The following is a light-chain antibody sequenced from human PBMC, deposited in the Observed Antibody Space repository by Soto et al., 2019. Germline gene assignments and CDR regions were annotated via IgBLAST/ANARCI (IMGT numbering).Light chain of an antibody. CDR1: SSNVGGNP. CDR3: ASWDDSLNGPV. CDR2: TNT. Sequence: QSVLTQPPSASGTPGQRVTISCSGSSSNVGGNPVNWYQHVPTTAPKLLIYTNTQRPSGVPDRFSGSKSGTSASLAISGLLSEDEADYYCASWDDSLNGPVFGTGTKLTVL. V-gene: IGLV1-44*01. J-gene: IGLJ1*01.